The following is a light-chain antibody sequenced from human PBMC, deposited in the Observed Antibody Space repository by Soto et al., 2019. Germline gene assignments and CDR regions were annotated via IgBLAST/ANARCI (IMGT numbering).Light chain of an antibody. CDR2: GAY. J-gene: IGKJ1*01. V-gene: IGKV3-20*01. Sequence: EVVMRQSPATLSVSPGEGATLSCRASQGIGDTLAWYQQKPGQAPRIIIFGAYGRATGIPDRFSGSGSGTDFTLTIRRLEPEDFAVYYCKQYGSLSWTFGQGTKVDIK. CDR3: KQYGSLSWT. CDR1: QGIGDT.